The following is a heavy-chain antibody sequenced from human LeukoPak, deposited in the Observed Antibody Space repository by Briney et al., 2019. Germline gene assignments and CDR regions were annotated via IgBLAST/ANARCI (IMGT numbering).Heavy chain of an antibody. Sequence: PGGSLRLSCTASGFTFSDYYMSWIRQAPGKGLEWIAYINSPGTTTYYAESVEGRFTISRDNAKNSLYLQMNSLRAEDTAVYYCARGPSGYHNTGGQGTLVTVSS. J-gene: IGHJ4*02. V-gene: IGHV3-11*04. CDR2: INSPGTTT. D-gene: IGHD5-12*01. CDR1: GFTFSDYY. CDR3: ARGPSGYHNT.